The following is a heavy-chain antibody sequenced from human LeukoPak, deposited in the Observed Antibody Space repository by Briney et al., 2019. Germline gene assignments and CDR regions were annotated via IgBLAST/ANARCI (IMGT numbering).Heavy chain of an antibody. CDR3: ARSVGDIDI. Sequence: TSQTLSLTCAISGYTFSSNSAAWDWIRQSQSIGLEALGRTYYRNKWYNDYARSLKSRIIINPDTSKNQFSLQLNSVTAEDTAVYYCARSVGDIDIWGQGTMVTVSS. J-gene: IGHJ3*02. CDR1: GYTFSSNSAA. CDR2: TYYRNKWYN. D-gene: IGHD1-26*01. V-gene: IGHV6-1*01.